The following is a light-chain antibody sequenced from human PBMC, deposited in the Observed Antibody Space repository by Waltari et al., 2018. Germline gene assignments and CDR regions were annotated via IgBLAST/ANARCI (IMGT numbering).Light chain of an antibody. CDR1: SSDVGGYNY. CDR3: TSFTSSTTWV. CDR2: EVS. Sequence: QSALTQPASVSGSPGQSITISCTGTSSDVGGYNYVSWYQQHPGKAPNLLICEVSNRPSGVSNRFSGSKSGNTASLTISGLQAEDEADYYCTSFTSSTTWVFGGGTKLTVL. J-gene: IGLJ3*02. V-gene: IGLV2-14*01.